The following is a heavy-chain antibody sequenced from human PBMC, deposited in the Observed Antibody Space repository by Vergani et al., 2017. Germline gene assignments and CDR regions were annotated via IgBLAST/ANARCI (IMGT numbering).Heavy chain of an antibody. Sequence: QVQLQQWGAGLLKPSETLSLPCAVYGGSFSGYYWSWIRQPPGKGLEWIGEINHSGSTNYNPSLKSRVTISVDTSKNQFSLKLSSVTAADTAVYYCARDGTNAFDIWGQGTMVTVSS. D-gene: IGHD1-26*01. CDR3: ARDGTNAFDI. V-gene: IGHV4-34*01. J-gene: IGHJ3*02. CDR1: GGSFSGYY. CDR2: INHSGST.